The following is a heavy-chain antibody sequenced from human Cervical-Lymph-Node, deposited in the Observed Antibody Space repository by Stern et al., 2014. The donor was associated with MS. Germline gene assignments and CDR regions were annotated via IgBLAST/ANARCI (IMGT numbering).Heavy chain of an antibody. V-gene: IGHV4-59*01. CDR3: ARLYYGSGSSLFP. J-gene: IGHJ4*02. CDR2: IYYTGST. Sequence: QVQLVQSGPGLVKPSETLSLTCTVSGGSISSYYWSWIRQPPGKGLEWIGYIYYTGSTNYNPSLKSRVTISVDTSKNQFSLKLSSVTAADTAVYYCARLYYGSGSSLFPWGQGTLVTVSS. CDR1: GGSISSYY. D-gene: IGHD3-10*01.